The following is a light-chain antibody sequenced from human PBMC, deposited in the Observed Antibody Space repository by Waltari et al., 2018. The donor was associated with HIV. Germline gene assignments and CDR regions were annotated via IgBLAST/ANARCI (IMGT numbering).Light chain of an antibody. CDR2: GNS. CDR3: QSYDRSLSGYVV. J-gene: IGLJ2*01. Sequence: QSLLTQPPSVSGAPGQRVTISCTGSSSNIGAGFDVHWYQQLPGTVPKLLIYGNSNRPSGGPRRFSGSKSGTSASLAITGLQAEDEADYYCQSYDRSLSGYVVFGGGTKLTVL. CDR1: SSNIGAGFD. V-gene: IGLV1-40*01.